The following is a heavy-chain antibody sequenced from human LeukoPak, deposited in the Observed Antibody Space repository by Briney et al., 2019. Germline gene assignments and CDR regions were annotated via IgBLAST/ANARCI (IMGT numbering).Heavy chain of an antibody. D-gene: IGHD5-24*01. CDR1: GFTFRSYS. CDR3: ARLDGAPDWFDP. V-gene: IGHV3-48*01. Sequence: PGGSLRLSCAASGFTFRSYSINWVRQAPGKGLEWVSYISGSGSPTYYVDSVKGRFTISRDNVKNSVYLQMNSLRGEDTAVYYCARLDGAPDWFDPWGQGTLVTVSS. J-gene: IGHJ5*02. CDR2: ISGSGSPT.